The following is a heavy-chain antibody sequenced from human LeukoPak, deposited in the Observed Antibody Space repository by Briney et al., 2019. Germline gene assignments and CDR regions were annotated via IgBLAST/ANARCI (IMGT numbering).Heavy chain of an antibody. CDR1: GFTFDDYA. J-gene: IGHJ4*02. Sequence: GGSLRLSCAASGFTFDDYAIHWVRQAPGKGLEWVSGISWNSGSIGYADSVKGRFTISRDNAKNSLYLQMNSLRAEDTALYYCAKGYCSSISCLVDYWGQGNLVTVSS. D-gene: IGHD2-2*01. V-gene: IGHV3-9*01. CDR2: ISWNSGSI. CDR3: AKGYCSSISCLVDY.